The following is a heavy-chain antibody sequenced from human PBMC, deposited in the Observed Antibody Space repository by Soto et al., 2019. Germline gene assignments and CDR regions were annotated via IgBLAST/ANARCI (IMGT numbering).Heavy chain of an antibody. Sequence: SETLSLTCAVYGGSFSGYYWSWIRQPPGKGLEWIGEINHSGSTNYNPSLKSRVTISVDTSKNQFSLKLSSVTAADTAVYYCARGGTRPLLYSSSPVWFDPWGQGTLVTVSS. V-gene: IGHV4-34*01. CDR1: GGSFSGYY. D-gene: IGHD6-6*01. CDR3: ARGGTRPLLYSSSPVWFDP. CDR2: INHSGST. J-gene: IGHJ5*02.